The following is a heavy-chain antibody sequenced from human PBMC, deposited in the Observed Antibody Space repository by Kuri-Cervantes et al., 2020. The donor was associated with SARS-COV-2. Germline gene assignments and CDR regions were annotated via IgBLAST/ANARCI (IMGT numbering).Heavy chain of an antibody. J-gene: IGHJ4*02. CDR2: INPSGGST. CDR3: ARDLGYCSGGSCYSLID. Sequence: ASVKVSCKASAGTSSSYAISWVRQAPGQGLEWMGIINPSGGSTSYEQKFQGRVTMTRDTSTRTVYMELSSPRSEDTAVDDCARDLGYCSGGSCYSLIDWGQGTLVTVSS. CDR1: AGTSSSYA. V-gene: IGHV1-46*03. D-gene: IGHD2-15*01.